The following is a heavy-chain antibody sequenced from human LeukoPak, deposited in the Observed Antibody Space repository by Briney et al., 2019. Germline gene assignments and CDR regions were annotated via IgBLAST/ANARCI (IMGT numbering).Heavy chain of an antibody. J-gene: IGHJ4*02. CDR1: GFTYSSYA. V-gene: IGHV3-23*01. D-gene: IGHD3-9*01. Sequence: GGSLRLSCAASGFTYSSYAMIRVHQAAGKGLAWVSAISGIGGSTYLADSVKGRFTIFSNHFQKPVYLQINSLRAEDTAVYYCAKDGYDILTGYRDYWGQRTLVSVSS. CDR2: ISGIGGST. CDR3: AKDGYDILTGYRDY.